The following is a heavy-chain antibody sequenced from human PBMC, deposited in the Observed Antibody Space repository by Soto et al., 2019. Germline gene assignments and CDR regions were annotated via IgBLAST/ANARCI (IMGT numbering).Heavy chain of an antibody. CDR2: IYIGGGT. D-gene: IGHD2-2*01. J-gene: IGHJ5*02. CDR1: GFAVGSNY. V-gene: IGHV3-66*01. Sequence: EVQLVESGGGFVRPGGSVRLSCAASGFAVGSNYMSWVRQAPGKGLEWVSLIYIGGGTHYADSVKGRFTISRDNSKNTLYLQMNSLRAEDTAVYHCTRGFCNSSSCYANWFDPWSQGTLVTVSS. CDR3: TRGFCNSSSCYANWFDP.